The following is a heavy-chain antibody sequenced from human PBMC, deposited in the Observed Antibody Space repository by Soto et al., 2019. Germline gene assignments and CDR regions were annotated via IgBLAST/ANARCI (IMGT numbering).Heavy chain of an antibody. CDR2: ISGSGGST. D-gene: IGHD5-18*01. CDR1: GFTFSSYA. V-gene: IGHV3-23*01. Sequence: GGSLRLSCAASGFTFSSYAMSWVRQAPGKGLAWVSAISGSGGSTYYADSVKGRFTISRDNSKNTLYLQMNSLRAEDSAVYYCAKDLGYSYGDWFDPWGQGTLVTVSS. CDR3: AKDLGYSYGDWFDP. J-gene: IGHJ5*02.